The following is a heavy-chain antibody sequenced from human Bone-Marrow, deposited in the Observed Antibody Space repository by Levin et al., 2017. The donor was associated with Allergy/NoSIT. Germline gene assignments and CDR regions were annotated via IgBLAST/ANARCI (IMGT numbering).Heavy chain of an antibody. V-gene: IGHV3-21*06. Sequence: GGSLRLSCAASGLSFSNYDMNWVRQAPGKGLEWVSSISSGSSHIDYADSVKGRFTISRDNAKNSLYLQMNSLRLEDTAVYFCASWAMFYYDGSDFDYFYYGMDVWGKGTTVTVSS. CDR2: ISSGSSHI. CDR1: GLSFSNYD. J-gene: IGHJ6*04. D-gene: IGHD3-16*01. CDR3: ASWAMFYYDGSDFDYFYYGMDV.